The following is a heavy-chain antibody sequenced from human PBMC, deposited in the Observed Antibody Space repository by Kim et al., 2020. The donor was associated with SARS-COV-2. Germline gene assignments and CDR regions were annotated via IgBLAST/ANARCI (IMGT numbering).Heavy chain of an antibody. Sequence: SETLSLTCGVHGGSVNGYYWTWIRQIPGKGLEWLGEISQSGLTNYNPSLESRVTMSVDPAKRQLSLNLSSVTAADTGVYYCGRERYSSGWYGMIDLWGRGTLITVSS. V-gene: IGHV4-34*01. CDR2: ISQSGLT. D-gene: IGHD6-13*01. CDR1: GGSVNGYY. J-gene: IGHJ2*01. CDR3: GRERYSSGWYGMIDL.